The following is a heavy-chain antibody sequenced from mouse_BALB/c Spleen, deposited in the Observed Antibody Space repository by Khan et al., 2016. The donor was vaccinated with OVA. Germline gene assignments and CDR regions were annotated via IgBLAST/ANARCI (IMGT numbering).Heavy chain of an antibody. Sequence: VESGGGLVQPGGSRKLSCAASGFTFTSYGMHWIRQAPEKGLEWVAYISSVSSTIYYADTVKGRFTISRDNPKNTLFLQMTSLRSGDTAMYFCATSYFYGYYFDYWGQGTTLTVSS. CDR1: GFTFTSYG. V-gene: IGHV5-17*02. CDR2: ISSVSSTI. D-gene: IGHD1-1*01. J-gene: IGHJ2*01. CDR3: ATSYFYGYYFDY.